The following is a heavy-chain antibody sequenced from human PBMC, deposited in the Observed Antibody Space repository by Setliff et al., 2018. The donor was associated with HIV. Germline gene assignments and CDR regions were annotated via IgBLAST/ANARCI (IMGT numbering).Heavy chain of an antibody. Sequence: PSETLSLTCTVSDGSTSSYYWNWFRQPAGKGLEWIGRIYSSGTTIYNPSLKSRVAMSADTSKNQFSLKLSSVTAADTATYYCARDQGSTWFWDYFDYWGQGTLVTVSS. V-gene: IGHV4-4*07. D-gene: IGHD6-13*01. J-gene: IGHJ4*02. CDR2: IYSSGTT. CDR1: DGSTSSYY. CDR3: ARDQGSTWFWDYFDY.